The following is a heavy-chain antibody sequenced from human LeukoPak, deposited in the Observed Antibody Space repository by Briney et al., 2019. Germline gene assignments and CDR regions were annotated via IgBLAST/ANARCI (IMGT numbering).Heavy chain of an antibody. V-gene: IGHV1-3*01. Sequence: GASVKVSCKASGYTFTSYAMHWVRQAPGQRLEWMGWINAGNGNTKYSQKFQGRVTITRDTSASTAYMELSSLRSEDTAVYYCARGGGYCSGGSCYPPDYWGQGTLVTVSS. CDR2: INAGNGNT. CDR1: GYTFTSYA. D-gene: IGHD2-15*01. J-gene: IGHJ4*02. CDR3: ARGGGYCSGGSCYPPDY.